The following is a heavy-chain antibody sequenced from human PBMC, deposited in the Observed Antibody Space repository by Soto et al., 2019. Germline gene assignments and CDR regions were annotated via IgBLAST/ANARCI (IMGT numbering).Heavy chain of an antibody. CDR3: AREIERLLGY. V-gene: IGHV3-30*04. D-gene: IGHD3-3*01. J-gene: IGHJ4*02. Sequence: QVQLVESGGGVVQPGRSLRLSCAASGFTFSSYAMHWVRQAPGKGLEWVAVISYDGRNKYYADSVKGRFTISRDNSKNTLYLQMNSLTADDTAVYYCAREIERLLGYWGQGTLVTVSS. CDR1: GFTFSSYA. CDR2: ISYDGRNK.